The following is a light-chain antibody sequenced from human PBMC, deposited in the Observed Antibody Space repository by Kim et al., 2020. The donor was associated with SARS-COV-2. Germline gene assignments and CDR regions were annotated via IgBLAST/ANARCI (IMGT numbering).Light chain of an antibody. J-gene: IGKJ1*01. CDR1: QDIANS. CDR2: AAS. V-gene: IGKV1-27*01. CDR3: QKYNSAPWT. Sequence: EIQMTQSPSSLSASVGDRVTITCRASQDIANSLAWYQQKPGKVPQVLIYAASTLQSGVPSRFSGSGSGTEFTLTIGGLQTEDVATYYCQKYNSAPWTFGPGTKVEIK.